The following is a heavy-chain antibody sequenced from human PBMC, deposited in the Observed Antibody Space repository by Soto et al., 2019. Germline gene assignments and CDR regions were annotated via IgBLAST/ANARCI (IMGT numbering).Heavy chain of an antibody. CDR3: AKDDDILAGSFDY. Sequence: PVGSLRLSCAASGFTFSSYAMSWVRQAPGKGLEWVSVISASGDSTYYADSVKGRFTTSRDNSKNTLYQQMNSLRAEDTAVYYCAKDDDILAGSFDYWGQGTLVTVSS. J-gene: IGHJ4*02. CDR1: GFTFSSYA. V-gene: IGHV3-23*01. CDR2: ISASGDST. D-gene: IGHD3-9*01.